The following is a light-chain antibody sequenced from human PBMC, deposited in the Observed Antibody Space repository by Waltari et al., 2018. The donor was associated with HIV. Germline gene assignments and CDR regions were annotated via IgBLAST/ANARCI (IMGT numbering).Light chain of an antibody. Sequence: QSLLTQPPSASGTPGQRVTVSCSGNFSNIGSYYVYWYQHIPGMAPKVLIYRNNHRPPGVPDRFTGSKSGASASLVISGLRSDDEANYFCAAWDDSLSGRVVGGGTKRSVL. CDR2: RNN. CDR1: FSNIGSYY. V-gene: IGLV1-47*01. CDR3: AAWDDSLSGRV. J-gene: IGLJ2*01.